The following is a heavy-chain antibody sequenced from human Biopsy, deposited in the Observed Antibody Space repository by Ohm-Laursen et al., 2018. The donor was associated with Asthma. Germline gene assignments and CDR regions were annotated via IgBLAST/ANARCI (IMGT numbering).Heavy chain of an antibody. CDR1: GDAMSTSGSY. Sequence: TLSLTCIVSGDAMSTSGSYWGWIRQPPGKGLELIAYLFHSGTTYYNPSLKSRVTISVDRSQRQFSLKVNSVTAADTAVYYCARMNTLIQAANYFSYAMDVWGQGTTVTVSS. J-gene: IGHJ6*02. CDR3: ARMNTLIQAANYFSYAMDV. CDR2: LFHSGTT. V-gene: IGHV4-30-2*01. D-gene: IGHD3-9*01.